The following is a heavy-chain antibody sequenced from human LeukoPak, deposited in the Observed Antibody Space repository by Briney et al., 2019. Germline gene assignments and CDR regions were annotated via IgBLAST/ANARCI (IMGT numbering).Heavy chain of an antibody. Sequence: ASVKVSCKPTGYSFTAYYIFWVRQAPGQGLEWMGWINPNSAATSYAQNFEGRVTMTRDTSMTTHYMELSRLTSDDTAVYYCARGVGSSWFADWGQGTLVTVSS. CDR1: GYSFTAYY. V-gene: IGHV1-2*02. CDR2: INPNSAAT. J-gene: IGHJ5*02. CDR3: ARGVGSSWFAD. D-gene: IGHD6-13*01.